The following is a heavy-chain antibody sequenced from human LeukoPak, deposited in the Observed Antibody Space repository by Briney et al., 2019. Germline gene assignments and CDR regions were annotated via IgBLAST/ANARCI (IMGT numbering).Heavy chain of an antibody. J-gene: IGHJ4*02. CDR1: GRSISSYY. Sequence: PSETLSLTCTVSGRSISSYYWSWLRQPPGKGLEWIGYIYYSGSTNYNPSLKSRVTISVDTSKNQFSLKLSSVTDADTAVYYCAVLNGDYAPYFDYWGQGTLVTVSS. V-gene: IGHV4-59*01. CDR2: IYYSGST. CDR3: AVLNGDYAPYFDY. D-gene: IGHD4-17*01.